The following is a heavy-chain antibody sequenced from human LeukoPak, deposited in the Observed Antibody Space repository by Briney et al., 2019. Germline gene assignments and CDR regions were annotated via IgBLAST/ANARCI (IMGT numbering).Heavy chain of an antibody. V-gene: IGHV4-30-4*07. D-gene: IGHD5-12*01. CDR2: IYYSGST. CDR1: GGSISSGGYS. Sequence: SQTLSLTCAVSGGSISSGGYSWSWIRQPPGKGLEWIGYIYYSGSTYYNPSLKSRVTISVDTSKNQFSLKLSSVTAADTAVYYCARDSGYDSPFDYWGRGTLVTVSS. J-gene: IGHJ4*02. CDR3: ARDSGYDSPFDY.